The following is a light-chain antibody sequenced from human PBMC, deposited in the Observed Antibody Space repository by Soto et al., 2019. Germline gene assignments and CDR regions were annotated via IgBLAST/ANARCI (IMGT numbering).Light chain of an antibody. CDR1: QDITDY. J-gene: IGKJ1*01. V-gene: IGKV1-27*01. CDR2: AAS. CDR3: QTYDSAPWT. Sequence: DIQMTQSPSSLSASVGDRVTITCRASQDITDYLAWYQQKPGQVPKLLIYAASTLQSGVPSRFTASGSGTDFTLTITGLRPEDFATYYCQTYDSAPWTFGQGTKVEF.